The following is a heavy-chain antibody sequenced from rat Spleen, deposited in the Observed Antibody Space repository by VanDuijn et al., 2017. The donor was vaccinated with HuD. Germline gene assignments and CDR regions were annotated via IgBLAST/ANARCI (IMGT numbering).Heavy chain of an antibody. D-gene: IGHD4-6*01. CDR1: GFTFSDYY. V-gene: IGHV5-29*01. J-gene: IGHJ3*01. CDR2: ITYDGSST. Sequence: EVQLVESDGGLVQPGRSLKLSCAASGFTFSDYYMAWVRQAPTKGLEWVATITYDGSSTYYRDSVKGRFPISRDNAKSTLYLQRDRLRSEDTATYYCGRLGGLRNWFAYWGQGTRVTVSS. CDR3: GRLGGLRNWFAY.